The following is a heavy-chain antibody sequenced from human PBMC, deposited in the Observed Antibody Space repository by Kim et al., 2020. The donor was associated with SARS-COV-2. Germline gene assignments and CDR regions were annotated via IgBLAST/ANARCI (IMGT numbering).Heavy chain of an antibody. Sequence: SVKVSCRASGGTFSSYAISWVRQAPGHGLECMGEIIPIFGTTNYAQKFQGRVTFTADESTSTAYMELSSLTSEDTAVYYCASLDTYFYNGMDVWGQGTTVTVSS. V-gene: IGHV1-69*13. CDR3: ASLDTYFYNGMDV. CDR2: IIPIFGTT. J-gene: IGHJ6*02. D-gene: IGHD5-18*01. CDR1: GGTFSSYA.